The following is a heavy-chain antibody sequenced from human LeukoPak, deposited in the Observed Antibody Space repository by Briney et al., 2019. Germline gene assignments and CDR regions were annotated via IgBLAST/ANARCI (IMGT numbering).Heavy chain of an antibody. D-gene: IGHD3-22*01. V-gene: IGHV3-21*01. CDR2: ISSTSSSI. CDR3: ARDLGGYYYDSHR. J-gene: IGHJ4*02. CDR1: GFTFTTYT. Sequence: GGSLRLSCAASGFTFTTYTMNWVRQAPGKGLEWVSSISSTSSSIHHADAVKGRFTVSRDNAKNSLYLQMSSLRAEDTAVYYCARDLGGYYYDSHRWGQGTLVTVSS.